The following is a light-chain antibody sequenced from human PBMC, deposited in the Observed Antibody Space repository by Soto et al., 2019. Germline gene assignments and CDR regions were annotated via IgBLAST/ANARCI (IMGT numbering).Light chain of an antibody. CDR3: QQTYRIPPT. V-gene: IGKV1-39*01. Sequence: DIQMTQSPSSLSASVGNRVTITCRSSHRSSFYLKWYQQKPGKAPKLLLYAASSLQSGVPSRFSGSGAGTTFTLTISSLQREDFAIYYCQQTYRIPPTFGQGTRLEIK. CDR1: HRSSFY. J-gene: IGKJ5*01. CDR2: AAS.